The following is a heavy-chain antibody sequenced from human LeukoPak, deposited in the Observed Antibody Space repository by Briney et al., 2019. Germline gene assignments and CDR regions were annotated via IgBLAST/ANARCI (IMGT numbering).Heavy chain of an antibody. D-gene: IGHD3-22*01. J-gene: IGHJ4*02. V-gene: IGHV4-61*02. CDR3: ARDRYYYDSSGYLTYYFDY. Sequence: EPSQTLSLTCTVPGGSISSGSYYWSWIRQPAGKGLEWIGRIYTSGSTNYNPSLKSRVTISVDTSKNQFSLKLSSVTAADTAVYYCARDRYYYDSSGYLTYYFDYWGQGTLVTVSS. CDR2: IYTSGST. CDR1: GGSISSGSYY.